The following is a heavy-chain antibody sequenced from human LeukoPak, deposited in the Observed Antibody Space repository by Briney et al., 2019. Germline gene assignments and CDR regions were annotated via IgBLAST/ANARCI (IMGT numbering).Heavy chain of an antibody. Sequence: SETLSLTCTVSGGSISSSSYYWGWIRQPPGKGLEWIGSIYYSGSTYYNPSLKSRVTISVDTSKNQFSLKLSSVTAADTAVYYCARGVAAAGKIDPWGQGTLVTVSS. CDR1: GGSISSSSYY. J-gene: IGHJ5*02. CDR3: ARGVAAAGKIDP. D-gene: IGHD6-13*01. V-gene: IGHV4-39*07. CDR2: IYYSGST.